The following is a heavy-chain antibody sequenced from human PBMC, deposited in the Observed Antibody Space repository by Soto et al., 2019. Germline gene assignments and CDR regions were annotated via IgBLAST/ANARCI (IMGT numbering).Heavy chain of an antibody. J-gene: IGHJ5*02. CDR1: GGTFSSYA. CDR3: ARDREMATIPGWFDP. V-gene: IGHV1-69*13. CDR2: IIPIFGTA. Sequence: VASVKVSCKASGGTFSSYAISWVRQAPGQGLEWMGGIIPIFGTANYAQKFQGRVTITADESTSTAYMELSSLRSEDTAVYYCARDREMATIPGWFDPWGQGTLVTVSS. D-gene: IGHD5-12*01.